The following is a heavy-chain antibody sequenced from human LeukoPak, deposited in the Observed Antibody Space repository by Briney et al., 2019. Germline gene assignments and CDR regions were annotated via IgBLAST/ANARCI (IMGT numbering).Heavy chain of an antibody. Sequence: AASVKVSCKASGYTFTNNFMHWVRQAPGQGLEWKGIINPSGDNTWYAQKFQGRVTMTRDMATSTDYMEVSSLRSEDTAVYYCARDNSVGDSAWWFDPWGQGTLVTVSS. CDR1: GYTFTNNF. J-gene: IGHJ5*02. CDR2: INPSGDNT. D-gene: IGHD5-12*01. CDR3: ARDNSVGDSAWWFDP. V-gene: IGHV1-46*01.